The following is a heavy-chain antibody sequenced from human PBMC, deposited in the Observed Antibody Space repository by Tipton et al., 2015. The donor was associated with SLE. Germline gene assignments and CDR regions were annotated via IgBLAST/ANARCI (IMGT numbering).Heavy chain of an antibody. CDR2: INHSGST. Sequence: TLSLTCAVYGGSFSGYYWSWNRQPPGKGLEWIGEINHSGSTNYNPSLKSRVTISVDTSKNQFSLKLSSVTAADTAVYYCARDGYKPRTGFDYWGQGTLVTVSS. D-gene: IGHD5-24*01. J-gene: IGHJ4*02. CDR3: ARDGYKPRTGFDY. V-gene: IGHV4-34*01. CDR1: GGSFSGYY.